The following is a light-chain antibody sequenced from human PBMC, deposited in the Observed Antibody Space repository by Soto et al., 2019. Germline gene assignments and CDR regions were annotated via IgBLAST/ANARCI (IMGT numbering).Light chain of an antibody. Sequence: EIVLTQSPGTLSLSPGERATLSCRASESVSNSHLAWYQQKPGQAPRLLIYGASSRATGLPDRFSGSGSGTDFTLTISRLEPEDFAVYYCQHYGSSRNTFGQGTRLEIK. CDR1: ESVSNSH. CDR3: QHYGSSRNT. J-gene: IGKJ5*01. CDR2: GAS. V-gene: IGKV3-20*01.